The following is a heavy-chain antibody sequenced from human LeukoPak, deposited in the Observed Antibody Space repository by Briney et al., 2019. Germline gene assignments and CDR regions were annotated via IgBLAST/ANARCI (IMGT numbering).Heavy chain of an antibody. CDR2: INPDGNKK. Sequence: GGSLRLSCEGSAFIFSGHWMNWVRQTPGKGLEWVASINPDGNKKYSADSVKGRFTISRDNAENSLYLQMNSLRVEDTAFYYCARDLAYSRLDYWGQGMLVTVSS. D-gene: IGHD5-18*01. V-gene: IGHV3-7*01. CDR1: AFIFSGHW. J-gene: IGHJ4*02. CDR3: ARDLAYSRLDY.